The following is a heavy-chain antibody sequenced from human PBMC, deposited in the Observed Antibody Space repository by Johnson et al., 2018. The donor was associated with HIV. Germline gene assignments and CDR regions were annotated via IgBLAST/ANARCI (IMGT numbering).Heavy chain of an antibody. J-gene: IGHJ3*02. V-gene: IGHV3-15*01. CDR1: GFSFSNAW. Sequence: VQLVESGGGVVRPGGSLRLSCAASGFSFSNAWMNWVRQAPGKGLEWVGRIKSKTDGGTTDYAAPVKGRFTISRDDSKNTQYLQMNSLKTEDTAVYYCTTDQGYYGDAFDIWGQGTMVTVSS. CDR2: IKSKTDGGTT. CDR3: TTDQGYYGDAFDI. D-gene: IGHD3-10*01.